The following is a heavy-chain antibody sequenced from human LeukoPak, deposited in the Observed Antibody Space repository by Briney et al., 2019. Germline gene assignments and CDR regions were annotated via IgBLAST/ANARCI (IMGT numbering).Heavy chain of an antibody. CDR1: GYTFTSYD. D-gene: IGHD2-15*01. CDR3: AREGYCSGGSCYWFDP. J-gene: IGHJ5*02. Sequence: ASVKVSCKASGYTFTSYDINWVRQATGQGLEWMGWMNPNSGNTGYAQKFQGRVTMTRNTSISTAYMELSSLRSEDTAVYYCAREGYCSGGSCYWFDPWGQGTLVTVSS. CDR2: MNPNSGNT. V-gene: IGHV1-8*01.